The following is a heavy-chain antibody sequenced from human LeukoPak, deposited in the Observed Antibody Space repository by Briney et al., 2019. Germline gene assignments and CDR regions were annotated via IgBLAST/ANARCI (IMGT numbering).Heavy chain of an antibody. V-gene: IGHV4-31*03. Sequence: SETLSLTCTVSGGSISSGGYYWSWIRQHPGQGLEWIGYIYYSGSTYYNPSLKSRVTISVDTSKNQFSLKLSSVTAADPAVYYCARDIPTGTRFDPWGQGTLVTVSS. CDR2: IYYSGST. D-gene: IGHD1-7*01. CDR1: GGSISSGGYY. J-gene: IGHJ5*02. CDR3: ARDIPTGTRFDP.